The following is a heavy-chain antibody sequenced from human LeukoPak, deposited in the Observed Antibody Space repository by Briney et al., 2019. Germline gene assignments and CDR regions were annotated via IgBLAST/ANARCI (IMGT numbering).Heavy chain of an antibody. D-gene: IGHD2-2*01. CDR2: ISSSSSYV. V-gene: IGHV3-21*01. J-gene: IGHJ5*02. Sequence: GGSLRLSCAASGFTFSSYSMNWVRQAPGEGLEWVSSISSSSSYVYYADSVKGRFTFSRDNAKNSLYLQMNSLRAEDTAVYYCARGLYCSSTSCYGKLNWFDRWGQGTLVTVSS. CDR1: GFTFSSYS. CDR3: ARGLYCSSTSCYGKLNWFDR.